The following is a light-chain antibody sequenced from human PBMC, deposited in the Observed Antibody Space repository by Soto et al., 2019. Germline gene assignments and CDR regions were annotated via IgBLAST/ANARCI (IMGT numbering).Light chain of an antibody. CDR2: DAS. CDR1: QDIKNY. CDR3: QQYDDLPLT. V-gene: IGKV1-33*01. J-gene: IGKJ4*01. Sequence: DIQMTQSPSSLSASVGDRVSITCQASQDIKNYLSWYQQKPGKAPKLLIYDASNLETGVPSRFIGSGSGTDFTFTISSLQPEDIARYFCQQYDDLPLTFGGATKVEIQ.